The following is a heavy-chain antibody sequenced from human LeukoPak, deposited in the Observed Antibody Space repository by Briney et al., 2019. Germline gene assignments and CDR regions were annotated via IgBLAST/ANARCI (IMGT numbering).Heavy chain of an antibody. CDR1: GDTFSSYA. D-gene: IGHD3-22*01. CDR3: AGITMIVVVITTFDY. J-gene: IGHJ4*02. V-gene: IGHV3-23*01. Sequence: PGGSLRLSCAASGDTFSSYAMSWVRQAPGKGLEWVSAISGSGGSTYYADSVKGRFTISRDNSKNTLYLQMNSLRAEDTAVYYCAGITMIVVVITTFDYWGRGTLVTVSS. CDR2: ISGSGGST.